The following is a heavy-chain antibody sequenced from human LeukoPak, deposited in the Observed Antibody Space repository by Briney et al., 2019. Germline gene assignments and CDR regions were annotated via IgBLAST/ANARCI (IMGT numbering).Heavy chain of an antibody. Sequence: ASVKVSCKASGYTFTGYYMHWVRQAPGQGLEWMGWINPNSGGTNYAQKFQGRVTMTRDTSISTAYMELSRLRSDDTAVYYCARLSITGTLLDYWGQGTLVTVSS. CDR2: INPNSGGT. J-gene: IGHJ4*02. D-gene: IGHD1-7*01. CDR3: ARLSITGTLLDY. CDR1: GYTFTGYY. V-gene: IGHV1-2*02.